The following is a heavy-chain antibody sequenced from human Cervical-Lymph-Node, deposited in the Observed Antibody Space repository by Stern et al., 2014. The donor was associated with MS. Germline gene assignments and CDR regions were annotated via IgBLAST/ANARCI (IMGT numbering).Heavy chain of an antibody. CDR2: IYPGDSDT. CDR1: GYTFISYW. Sequence: EVQLVESGAEVKKPGESLKISCKASGYTFISYWIGWVRQMPGKGLEWMGIIYPGDSDTRYSLSFQGQVTISADRSISTAYLQWSSLQASDTAVYYCVRQDDSSAESYWGQGTLVTVSS. D-gene: IGHD3-22*01. CDR3: VRQDDSSAESY. V-gene: IGHV5-51*01. J-gene: IGHJ4*02.